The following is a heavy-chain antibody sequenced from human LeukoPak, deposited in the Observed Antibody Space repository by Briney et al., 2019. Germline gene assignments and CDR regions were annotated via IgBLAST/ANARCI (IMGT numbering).Heavy chain of an antibody. J-gene: IGHJ4*02. D-gene: IGHD2-15*01. V-gene: IGHV3-23*01. CDR2: ISGSGGTT. CDR1: GFTFSTYA. CDR3: AKDHRSCIGASCLLLHD. Sequence: GGSLRLSCAASGFTFSTYAMSWVRQAPGKGLEWVSSISGSGGTTRYAESVKGRFTISRDNSKSTLHLQLNSLRAEDTAVYYCAKDHRSCIGASCLLLHDWGQGTLVTVSS.